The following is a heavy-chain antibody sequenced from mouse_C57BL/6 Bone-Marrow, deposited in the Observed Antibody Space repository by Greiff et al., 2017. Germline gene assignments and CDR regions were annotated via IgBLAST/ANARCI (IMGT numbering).Heavy chain of an antibody. D-gene: IGHD1-1*01. Sequence: EVNVVESGGGLVKPGGSLKLSCAASGFTFSSYTMSWVRQTPEKRLEWVATISGGGGNTYYPDSVQGRFTISRDNAKNTLYLQMSSLRSEDTALYYCASSYYYGSSYYFDYWGQGTTLTVSS. CDR2: ISGGGGNT. V-gene: IGHV5-9*01. J-gene: IGHJ2*01. CDR3: ASSYYYGSSYYFDY. CDR1: GFTFSSYT.